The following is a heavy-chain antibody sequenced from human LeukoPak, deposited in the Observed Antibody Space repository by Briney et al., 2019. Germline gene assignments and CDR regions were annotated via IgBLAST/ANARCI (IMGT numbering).Heavy chain of an antibody. CDR1: GGSISTTGYY. V-gene: IGHV4-39*01. J-gene: IGHJ4*01. CDR2: TYYSGST. D-gene: IGHD6-13*01. CDR3: ASDKGYSNNYFDY. Sequence: SETLSLTCTVSGGSISTTGYYWAWIRQPPGKGLEWIASTYYSGSTYYNSSLKSRVTISVDTSRNQFSLKLSSVTAADTALYYCASDKGYSNNYFDYWGQGTLVTVSS.